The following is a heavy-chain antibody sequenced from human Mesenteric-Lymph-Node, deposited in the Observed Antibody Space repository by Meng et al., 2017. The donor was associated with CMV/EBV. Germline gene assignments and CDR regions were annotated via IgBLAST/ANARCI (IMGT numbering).Heavy chain of an antibody. V-gene: IGHV3-74*01. Sequence: GESLKISCAASGFTFSSYWMHWVRQVPGKGLVWVSRMNCDGSSTSYADSVKGRFTISRDNAKNTLYLQMNSLKAEDTALYYCSREGQVGGDAFDYWGQGTMVTVSS. CDR1: GFTFSSYW. D-gene: IGHD2-21*02. CDR2: MNCDGSST. CDR3: SREGQVGGDAFDY. J-gene: IGHJ4*02.